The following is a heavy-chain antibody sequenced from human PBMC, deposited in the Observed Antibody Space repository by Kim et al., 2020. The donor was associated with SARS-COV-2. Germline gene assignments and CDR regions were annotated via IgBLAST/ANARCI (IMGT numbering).Heavy chain of an antibody. CDR3: AASSSDWYMYAFDI. D-gene: IGHD3-9*01. J-gene: IGHJ3*02. V-gene: IGHV3-30*07. Sequence: YFPDSVQGRFSISRDDSKNTLFLQMSGLRAEDTALYYCAASSSDWYMYAFDIWGQGTMVTVTS.